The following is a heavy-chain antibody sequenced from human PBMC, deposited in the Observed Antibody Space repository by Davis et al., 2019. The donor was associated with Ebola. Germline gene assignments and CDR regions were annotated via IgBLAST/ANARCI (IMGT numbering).Heavy chain of an antibody. V-gene: IGHV4-39*01. CDR2: IYYSGST. J-gene: IGHJ5*02. D-gene: IGHD3-10*01. CDR3: ARSDKAGIDP. Sequence: PSETLSLTCTVSGGSISSSSYYWGWIRQPPGKGLEWIGSIYYSGSTYYNPSLKSRVTISVDTSKNQFSLKLSSVTAADTAVYYCARSDKAGIDPWGQGTLVTVSS. CDR1: GGSISSSSYY.